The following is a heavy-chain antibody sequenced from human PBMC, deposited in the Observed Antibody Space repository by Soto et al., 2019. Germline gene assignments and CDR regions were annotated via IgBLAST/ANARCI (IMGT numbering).Heavy chain of an antibody. CDR3: AKLWFGELSSEKDYYYGMDV. CDR1: GYTFTSYA. J-gene: IGHJ6*02. D-gene: IGHD3-10*01. Sequence: EASVKVSCKASGYTFTSYAMHWVRQAPGQRLEWMGWINAGNGNTKYSQKFQGRVTITRDTSASTAYMELSSLRSEDTAVYYCAKLWFGELSSEKDYYYGMDVWGQGTTVTVSS. CDR2: INAGNGNT. V-gene: IGHV1-3*01.